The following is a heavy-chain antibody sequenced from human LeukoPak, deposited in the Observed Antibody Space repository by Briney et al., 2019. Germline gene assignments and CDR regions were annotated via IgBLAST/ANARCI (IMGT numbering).Heavy chain of an antibody. CDR1: GGSFSGYY. V-gene: IGHV4-34*01. Sequence: SETLSLTCAVYGGSFSGYYWSWIRQPPGKGLEWIGEINHSGSTNYNPSLKSRVTISVDTSKNQFSLKLSSVTAADTAVYYCARALDYYDSSGYASGDYWGQGTLVTVSS. D-gene: IGHD3-22*01. CDR2: INHSGST. CDR3: ARALDYYDSSGYASGDY. J-gene: IGHJ4*02.